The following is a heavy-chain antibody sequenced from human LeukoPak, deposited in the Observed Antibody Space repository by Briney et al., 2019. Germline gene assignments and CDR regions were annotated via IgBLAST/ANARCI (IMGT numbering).Heavy chain of an antibody. J-gene: IGHJ4*02. CDR1: GGSISSSTYY. D-gene: IGHD5-18*01. CDR3: AREPVHSYALDYFDY. V-gene: IGHV4-39*07. CDR2: IYYSGST. Sequence: SETLSLTCTVSGGSISSSTYYWGWIRQPPGKGLEWIGSIYYSGSTYNNPSLKSRVTIFVDTSKNQFSLKLSSVTAADTAVYYCAREPVHSYALDYFDYWGQGTLVTVSS.